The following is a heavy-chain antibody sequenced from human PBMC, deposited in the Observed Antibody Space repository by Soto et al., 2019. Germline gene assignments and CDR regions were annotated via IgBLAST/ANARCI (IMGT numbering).Heavy chain of an antibody. Sequence: SETLSLTCTVSGGSISSGGYYWSWIRQHPGKGLEWIGYIYYSGSTYYNPSLKSRVTISVDTSKNQFSLKLSSVTAADTAVYYCATALPNRIQLWSDLDYYYYGMDVWGQGTTVTVSS. D-gene: IGHD5-18*01. V-gene: IGHV4-31*03. CDR3: ATALPNRIQLWSDLDYYYYGMDV. CDR1: GGSISSGGYY. J-gene: IGHJ6*02. CDR2: IYYSGST.